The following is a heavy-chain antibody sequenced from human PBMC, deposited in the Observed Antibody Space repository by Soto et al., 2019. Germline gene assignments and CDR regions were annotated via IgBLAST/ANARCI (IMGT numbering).Heavy chain of an antibody. Sequence: QVQLVESGGGVVQPGRSLSLSCAVSGFTFSSYAMHWVRQAPDKGLEWVAVITYDGSIKYYADSVRGRFTISRDNSKNTLYLQMNRLRPEDTAVYYCAREAESFDYWGQGTLVTVSS. CDR2: ITYDGSIK. CDR1: GFTFSSYA. CDR3: AREAESFDY. V-gene: IGHV3-30-3*01. J-gene: IGHJ4*02.